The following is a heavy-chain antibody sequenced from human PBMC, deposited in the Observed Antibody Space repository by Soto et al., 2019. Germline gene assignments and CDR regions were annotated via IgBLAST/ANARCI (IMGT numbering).Heavy chain of an antibody. Sequence: HPGGSLRLSCAASGFTFSSYAMHWVRQAPGKGLEWVAVISYDGSNKYYADSVKGRFTISRDNSKNTLYLQMNSLRAEDTAVYYCARDRGNWNYAGYYYGMDVWGQGTTVTVSS. V-gene: IGHV3-30-3*01. CDR1: GFTFSSYA. J-gene: IGHJ6*02. CDR3: ARDRGNWNYAGYYYGMDV. CDR2: ISYDGSNK. D-gene: IGHD1-7*01.